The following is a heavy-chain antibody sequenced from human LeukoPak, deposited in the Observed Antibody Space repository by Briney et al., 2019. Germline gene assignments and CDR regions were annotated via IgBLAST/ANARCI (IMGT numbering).Heavy chain of an antibody. J-gene: IGHJ4*02. CDR2: IGSSGSTI. D-gene: IGHD7-27*01. CDR1: GFTFSSYE. V-gene: IGHV3-48*03. Sequence: GGSLRLSCAASGFTFSSYEMNWVRQAPGKGLEWVSYIGSSGSTIYYADSVKGRFTISRDNAKNSLYLQMNSLRAEDTAVYYCARDANWGEKGFDYWGQGTLVTVSS. CDR3: ARDANWGEKGFDY.